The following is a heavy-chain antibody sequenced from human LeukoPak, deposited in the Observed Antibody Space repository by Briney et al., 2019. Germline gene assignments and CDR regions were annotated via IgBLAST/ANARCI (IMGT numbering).Heavy chain of an antibody. CDR3: ARGERGNRFDP. Sequence: SETLSLTCTVSGGSISSYYWSWIRQPPGKGLEWIGFFYYSGSTNYNPSLKSRVTISIDTSKNQFSLRLTSVTAADTAVYYCARGERGNRFDPWGQGTLVTVSS. J-gene: IGHJ5*02. CDR2: FYYSGST. D-gene: IGHD3-10*01. CDR1: GGSISSYY. V-gene: IGHV4-59*08.